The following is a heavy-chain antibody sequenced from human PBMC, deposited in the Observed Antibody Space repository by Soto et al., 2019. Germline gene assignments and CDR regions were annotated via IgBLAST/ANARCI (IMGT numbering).Heavy chain of an antibody. CDR2: IYWNDDK. Sequence: SGPTLVNPTQTLTLTCTFSGFSLSTSGVGVGWIRQPPGKALEWLALIYWNDDKRYSPSLKSRLTITKDTSKNQVVLTMTNMDPVDTATYYCAHRVTYYYDSSGYYWFDPWGQGTLVTVSS. V-gene: IGHV2-5*01. D-gene: IGHD3-22*01. J-gene: IGHJ5*02. CDR1: GFSLSTSGVG. CDR3: AHRVTYYYDSSGYYWFDP.